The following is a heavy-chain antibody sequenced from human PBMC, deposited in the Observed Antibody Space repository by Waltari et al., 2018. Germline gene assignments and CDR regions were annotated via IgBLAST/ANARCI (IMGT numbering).Heavy chain of an antibody. CDR1: GFTFSSYW. CDR3: ARGVYSNSFDY. J-gene: IGHJ4*02. D-gene: IGHD4-4*01. Sequence: EVQLVESGGGLVQPGGSLRLSCAASGFTFSSYWMHWVRQAPGKGLVCGSRSTFDGSTTTYADSVKGRFTISRDNAKNTLYLQMNSLRAEDTAAYYCARGVYSNSFDYWGQGTLVTVSS. CDR2: STFDGSTT. V-gene: IGHV3-74*01.